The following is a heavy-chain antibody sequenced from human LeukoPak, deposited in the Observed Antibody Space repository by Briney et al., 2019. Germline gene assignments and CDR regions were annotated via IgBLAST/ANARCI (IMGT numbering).Heavy chain of an antibody. CDR3: ARVIGETGYYFDY. Sequence: SGGSLRLSCAASGFTFSDSYMTWIRQAPGKGLEWVSYISVSSSFTSHADSVKGRFTISRDNAKNSLYLQMNSLRAEDTAVYYCARVIGETGYYFDYWGQGALVTVSS. D-gene: IGHD1-14*01. V-gene: IGHV3-11*06. J-gene: IGHJ4*02. CDR1: GFTFSDSY. CDR2: ISVSSSFT.